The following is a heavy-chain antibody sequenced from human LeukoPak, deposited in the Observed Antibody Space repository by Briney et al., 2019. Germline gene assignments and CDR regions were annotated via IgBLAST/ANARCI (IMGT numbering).Heavy chain of an antibody. CDR3: ARWGLGPIVVVPAAFDY. V-gene: IGHV4-39*01. CDR2: IYYSGST. Sequence: NPSETLSLTCTVSGGSISSSSYYWGWIRQPPGKGLEWIGSIYYSGSTYYNPSLKSRVTISVDTSKNQFSLKLSSVTAADTAVYYCARWGLGPIVVVPAAFDYWGQGTLVTVSS. CDR1: GGSISSSSYY. D-gene: IGHD2-2*01. J-gene: IGHJ4*02.